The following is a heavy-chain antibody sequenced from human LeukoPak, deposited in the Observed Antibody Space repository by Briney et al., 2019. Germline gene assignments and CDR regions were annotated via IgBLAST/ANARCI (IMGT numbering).Heavy chain of an antibody. V-gene: IGHV3-74*01. CDR2: INSDGSST. Sequence: GGSLRLSCAASGFSFSVFWMHWVRQAPGKGLVWVSRINSDGSSTSYADSVKGRFTISRDNAKNTLYLQMNSLRAEDTAVYYCARDRGSGSYPPDAFDIWGQGTMVTVSS. CDR3: ARDRGSGSYPPDAFDI. D-gene: IGHD3-10*01. J-gene: IGHJ3*02. CDR1: GFSFSVFW.